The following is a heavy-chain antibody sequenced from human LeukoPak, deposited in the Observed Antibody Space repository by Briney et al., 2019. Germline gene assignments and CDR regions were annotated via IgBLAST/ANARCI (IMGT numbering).Heavy chain of an antibody. J-gene: IGHJ4*02. V-gene: IGHV3-21*01. CDR3: ARDLLGDY. CDR1: GFIFSNYA. CDR2: ISSSSSYI. Sequence: GGSLRLSCAASGFIFSNYAMNWVRQAPGKGLEWVSSISSSSSYIYYADSVKGRFTISRDNAKNSLYLQMNSLRAEDTAVYYCARDLLGDYWGQGTLVTVSS.